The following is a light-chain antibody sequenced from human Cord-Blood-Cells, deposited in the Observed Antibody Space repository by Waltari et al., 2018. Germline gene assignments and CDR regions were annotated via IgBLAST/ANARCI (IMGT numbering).Light chain of an antibody. J-gene: IGLJ1*01. CDR3: QSADSSGTYV. V-gene: IGLV3-25*03. Sequence: SYELTQPPSVSVSPGQTARITCSGDALPKQYAYWYQQKPGQAPVLGIYKDSERPSGIPERFSGSSSGTTVTLTISGVQAEDEDDYYCQSADSSGTYVFGTGTKVTVL. CDR1: ALPKQY. CDR2: KDS.